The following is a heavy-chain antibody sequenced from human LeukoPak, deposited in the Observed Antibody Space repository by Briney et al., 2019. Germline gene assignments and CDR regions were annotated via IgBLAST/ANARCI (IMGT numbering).Heavy chain of an antibody. CDR1: GGSISSSSYY. CDR2: IYYSGST. CDR3: AGAPPVLGGNAFDI. Sequence: PSETLSLTCTVSGGSISSSSYYWGWIRQPPGKGLEWIGSIYYSGSTYYNPSLKSRVTISVDTSKNQFSLKLSSVTAADTAVYYCAGAPPVLGGNAFDIWGQGTMVTVSS. J-gene: IGHJ3*02. D-gene: IGHD1-1*01. V-gene: IGHV4-39*07.